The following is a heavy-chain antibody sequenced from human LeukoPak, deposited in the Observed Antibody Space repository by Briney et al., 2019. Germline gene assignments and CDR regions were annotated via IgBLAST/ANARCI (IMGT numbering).Heavy chain of an antibody. J-gene: IGHJ4*02. V-gene: IGHV3-30*18. Sequence: GGSLRLSCAASGFTFSSYGMHWVRQAPGKGLEWVAVISYDGSNKYYADSVKGRFTISRDNSKNTLYLQMNSLRAEDTAVYYCAKDHPPYCGGDCSYFDYWGQGTLVTVSS. CDR3: AKDHPPYCGGDCSYFDY. D-gene: IGHD2-21*02. CDR2: ISYDGSNK. CDR1: GFTFSSYG.